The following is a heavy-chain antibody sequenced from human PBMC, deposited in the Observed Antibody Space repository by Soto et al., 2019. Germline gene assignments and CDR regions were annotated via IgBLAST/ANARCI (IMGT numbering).Heavy chain of an antibody. J-gene: IGHJ5*02. V-gene: IGHV3-48*02. CDR3: ARDNGMAGSFDP. D-gene: IGHD2-8*01. Sequence: PGGSLRLSCAASGFTFSAYSMNWARQAPGKGLEWVSYITGSSGTTFYADSVKGRFTISRDNAKNSLYLQMNSLRDEDTAVYYCARDNGMAGSFDPWGQGTLVTVSS. CDR1: GFTFSAYS. CDR2: ITGSSGTT.